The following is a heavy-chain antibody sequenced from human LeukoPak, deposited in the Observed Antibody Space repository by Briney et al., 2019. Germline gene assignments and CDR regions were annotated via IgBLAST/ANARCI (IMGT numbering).Heavy chain of an antibody. J-gene: IGHJ4*02. Sequence: SETLSLTCTVSGGSISSYYWSWIRQSPGKGLEWIGNIYHSGITYYTPSLKSRVTISVDTSKNQFYLKLSSVTAADTAVYYCARAVGSFDWLPLFDYWGQGTLVTVSS. CDR3: ARAVGSFDWLPLFDY. CDR2: IYHSGIT. V-gene: IGHV4-59*08. CDR1: GGSISSYY. D-gene: IGHD3-9*01.